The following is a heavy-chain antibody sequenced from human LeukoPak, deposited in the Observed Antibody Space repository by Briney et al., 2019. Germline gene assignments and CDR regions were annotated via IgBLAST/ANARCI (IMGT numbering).Heavy chain of an antibody. CDR1: GGSISSSSYY. V-gene: IGHV4-39*01. CDR3: ARQEVTAYYFDY. D-gene: IGHD2-21*02. J-gene: IGHJ4*02. CDR2: INHSGST. Sequence: SETLSLTCTVSGGSISSSSYYWGWIRQPPGKGLEWIGEINHSGSTNYNPSLKSRVTISVDTSKNQFSLKLSSVTAADTAVYYCARQEVTAYYFDYWGQGTLVTVSS.